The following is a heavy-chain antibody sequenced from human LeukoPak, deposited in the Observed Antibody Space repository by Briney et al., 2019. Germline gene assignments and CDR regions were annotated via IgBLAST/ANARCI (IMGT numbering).Heavy chain of an antibody. Sequence: ASVKVSCKASGYTFTGYYLHWVRQAPGQGLEWVGRIDPKSVGTIYAQKFQGRVTMTRDTSISTAYMELSRLRSDDTAVYYCARGVGATDFGYWGQGTLVTVSS. D-gene: IGHD1-26*01. CDR2: IDPKSVGT. CDR1: GYTFTGYY. V-gene: IGHV1-2*06. CDR3: ARGVGATDFGY. J-gene: IGHJ4*02.